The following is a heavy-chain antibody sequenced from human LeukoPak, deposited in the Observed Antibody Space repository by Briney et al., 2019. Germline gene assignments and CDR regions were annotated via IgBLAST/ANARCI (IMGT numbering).Heavy chain of an antibody. CDR2: IYSGGST. V-gene: IGHV3-53*01. J-gene: IGHJ4*02. CDR1: GFTASSTY. D-gene: IGHD5-12*01. Sequence: GSLRLSSAASGFTASSTYMSCGREAPGKRLEWGSVIYSGGSTYYADSVKGRFTISRDHSKNTLYLHMNSLRAEDTAVYSCARTLNSGYDKFDYWGQGTLVTVSS. CDR3: ARTLNSGYDKFDY.